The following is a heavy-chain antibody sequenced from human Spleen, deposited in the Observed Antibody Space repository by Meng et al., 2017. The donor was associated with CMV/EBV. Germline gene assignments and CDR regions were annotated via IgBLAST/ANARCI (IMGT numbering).Heavy chain of an antibody. CDR1: GYTFSTSYD. D-gene: IGHD3-3*01. J-gene: IGHJ6*02. CDR2: MNPNSGNT. V-gene: IGHV1-8*03. Sequence: ASVKVSCKASGYTFSTSYDITWVRQATGQGLEWMGWMNPNSGNTGYAQVFQGRVTITSNAAISTVYMELSSLRSEDTAVYYCAKAYDFWSGPLGYYYGMDVWGQGTTVTVSS. CDR3: AKAYDFWSGPLGYYYGMDV.